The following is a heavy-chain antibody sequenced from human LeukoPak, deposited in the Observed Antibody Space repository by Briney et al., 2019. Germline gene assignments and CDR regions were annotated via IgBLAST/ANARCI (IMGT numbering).Heavy chain of an antibody. D-gene: IGHD4-17*01. Sequence: SETLSLTCTVSGGSISSGSYYWSWIRQPAGTGLEWIGRIYTSGSTNYNPSLKSRVTISVDTSKNQLSLKLSSVTAADTAVYYCARDPDGDYAYFDYWGQGTLVTVSS. CDR3: ARDPDGDYAYFDY. CDR1: GGSISSGSYY. CDR2: IYTSGST. V-gene: IGHV4-61*02. J-gene: IGHJ4*02.